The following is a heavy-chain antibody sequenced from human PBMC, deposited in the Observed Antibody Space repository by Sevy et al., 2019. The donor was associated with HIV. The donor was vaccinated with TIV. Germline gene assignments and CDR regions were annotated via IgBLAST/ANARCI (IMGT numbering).Heavy chain of an antibody. V-gene: IGHV3-33*06. Sequence: GGSLRLSCAASGFTLSSYDMHWVRQAPGKGLEWVAVIWHDGSNKYYADSVKGRFTISRDNSKNTLYLQMNSLRAEDTAVYYCAKDNFSRRRDGYNYPFDYWGQGTLVTVSS. CDR1: GFTLSSYD. J-gene: IGHJ4*02. CDR3: AKDNFSRRRDGYNYPFDY. D-gene: IGHD5-12*01. CDR2: IWHDGSNK.